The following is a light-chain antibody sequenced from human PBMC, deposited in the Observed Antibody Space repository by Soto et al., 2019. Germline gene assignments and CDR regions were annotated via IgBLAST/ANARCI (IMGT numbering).Light chain of an antibody. CDR2: EVN. J-gene: IGLJ2*01. V-gene: IGLV2-8*01. Sequence: QSALTQPPSASGSPGQSVTISCTGTSSDVGGYNYVSWYQQYPGKAPKLMIYEVNQRPSGVPDRFSGSKSGNTASLTVSGLQAEDEADYYCSSYAGSNIYVVFGGGTKLTVL. CDR3: SSYAGSNIYVV. CDR1: SSDVGGYNY.